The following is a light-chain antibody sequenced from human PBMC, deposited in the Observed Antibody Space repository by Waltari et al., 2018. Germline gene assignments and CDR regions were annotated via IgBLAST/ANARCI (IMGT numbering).Light chain of an antibody. V-gene: IGKV3-11*01. CDR2: DAS. J-gene: IGKJ5*01. CDR1: QSVSSY. Sequence: EIVLTQSPATLSLSPGERATLSCRASQSVSSYLAWYQQKPGQAPRLLIYDASDRATGIPARFSGSGSGTDFTLTISSLEPEDCAVYYCQQRSPPITFGQGTRLEIK. CDR3: QQRSPPIT.